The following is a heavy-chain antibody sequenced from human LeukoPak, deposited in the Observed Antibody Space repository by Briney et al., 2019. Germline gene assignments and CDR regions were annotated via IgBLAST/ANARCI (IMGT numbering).Heavy chain of an antibody. V-gene: IGHV4-30-4*08. Sequence: SQTLSLTCTVSGGSISSGDYYWSWIRQPPGKGLEWIGEINHSGNTNYNPSLKSRVTISVDTSKNQFSLKLRSVTAADTAVYSCARGIVGGRYDAFDIWGQGTMVTVSS. CDR2: INHSGNT. J-gene: IGHJ3*02. CDR1: GGSISSGDYY. D-gene: IGHD3-10*01. CDR3: ARGIVGGRYDAFDI.